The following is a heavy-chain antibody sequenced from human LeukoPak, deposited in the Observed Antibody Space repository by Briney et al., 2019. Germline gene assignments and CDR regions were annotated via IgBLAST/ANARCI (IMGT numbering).Heavy chain of an antibody. V-gene: IGHV5-51*01. J-gene: IGHJ5*02. D-gene: IGHD3-16*01. CDR3: ARLSPYVLDP. Sequence: ASVKVSCKASGYTFTSYWIGWVRQMPGKGLEWMGIIYPGDSDTRYSPSFQGQVTISADKSISTAYLQWSSLKASDTAMYYCARLSPYVLDPWGQGTLVTVSS. CDR1: GYTFTSYW. CDR2: IYPGDSDT.